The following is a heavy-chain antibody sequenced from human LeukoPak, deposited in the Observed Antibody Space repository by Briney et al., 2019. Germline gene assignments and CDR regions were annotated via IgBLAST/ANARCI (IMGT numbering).Heavy chain of an antibody. V-gene: IGHV7-4-1*02. CDR3: AFISSGWSILY. J-gene: IGHJ4*02. CDR1: GYTFTSYA. D-gene: IGHD6-19*01. CDR2: INTNTGNP. Sequence: ASVKVSCTASGYTFTSYAMNWVRQAPGQGLEWMGWINTNTGNPTYVQGFTGRFVFSLDTSVSTAYLQISSLKAEDTAVYYCAFISSGWSILYWGQGTLVTVSS.